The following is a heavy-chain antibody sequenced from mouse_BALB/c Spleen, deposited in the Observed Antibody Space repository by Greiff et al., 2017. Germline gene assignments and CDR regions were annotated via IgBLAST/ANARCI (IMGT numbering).Heavy chain of an antibody. V-gene: IGHV1S135*01. CDR3: ARFGTTSAY. CDR2: IDPYYGGT. Sequence: VQLKESGPELVKPGASVKISCKASGYSFTGYNMHWVKQSTGKSLEWIGNIDPYYGGTSYNQKFKGKATLTVDKSSSTAYMQLKSLTSEDSAVYYCARFGTTSAYWGQGTLVTVSA. J-gene: IGHJ3*01. D-gene: IGHD1-1*01. CDR1: GYSFTGYN.